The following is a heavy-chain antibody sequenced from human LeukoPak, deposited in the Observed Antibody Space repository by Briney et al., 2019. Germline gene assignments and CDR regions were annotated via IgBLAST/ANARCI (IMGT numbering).Heavy chain of an antibody. D-gene: IGHD6-6*01. Sequence: SETLSLTCAVYGGFFSGYYWSWIRQPPGKGLEWIGEINHSGSTNYNPSLKSRVTISVDTSKNQFSLKLSSVTAADTAVYYCARVSLQLLSRAYSSSSRGLDYWGQGTLVTVSS. V-gene: IGHV4-34*01. J-gene: IGHJ4*02. CDR1: GGFFSGYY. CDR3: ARVSLQLLSRAYSSSSRGLDY. CDR2: INHSGST.